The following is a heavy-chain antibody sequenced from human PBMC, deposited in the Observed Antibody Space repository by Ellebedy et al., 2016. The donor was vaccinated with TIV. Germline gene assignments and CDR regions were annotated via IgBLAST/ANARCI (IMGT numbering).Heavy chain of an antibody. CDR3: ARDRLTYAYYHMDV. J-gene: IGHJ6*03. D-gene: IGHD2-21*02. V-gene: IGHV1-8*02. Sequence: ASVKVSCKASGGTFSTSAISWVRQAPGQGLEWMGWMNPNSGKTGYARTFQGRVTMTRNTSISTAYMELSYLRSEDTAVYYCARDRLTYAYYHMDVWGKGTTVTVSS. CDR1: GGTFSTSA. CDR2: MNPNSGKT.